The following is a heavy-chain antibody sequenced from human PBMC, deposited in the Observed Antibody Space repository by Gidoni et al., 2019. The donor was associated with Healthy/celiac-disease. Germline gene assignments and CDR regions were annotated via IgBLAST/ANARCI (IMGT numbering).Heavy chain of an antibody. CDR1: GGSISSSSYY. CDR3: ARHATVVTYYFDY. J-gene: IGHJ4*02. D-gene: IGHD4-17*01. CDR2: IYYGGST. V-gene: IGHV4-39*01. Sequence: QLQLQESGPGLVKPSETLSLTCTVSGGSISSSSYYWGWIRQPPGKGLEWIGSIYYGGSTYYNPSLKSRVTISVDTSKNQFSLKLSSVTAADTAVYYCARHATVVTYYFDYWGQGTLVTVSS.